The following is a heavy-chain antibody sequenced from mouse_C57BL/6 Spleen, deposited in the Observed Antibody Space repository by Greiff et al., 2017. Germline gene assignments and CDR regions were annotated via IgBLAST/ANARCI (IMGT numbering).Heavy chain of an antibody. J-gene: IGHJ1*03. CDR3: ARSSGNYLYWYFDV. CDR2: IYPGDGDT. CDR1: GYAFSSSW. Sequence: QVQLKQSGPELVKPGASVKISCKASGYAFSSSWMNWVKQRPGKGLEWIGRIYPGDGDTNYNGKFKGKATLTADKSSSTAYMQLSSLTSEDSAVYFCARSSGNYLYWYFDVWGTGTTVTVSS. D-gene: IGHD2-1*01. V-gene: IGHV1-82*01.